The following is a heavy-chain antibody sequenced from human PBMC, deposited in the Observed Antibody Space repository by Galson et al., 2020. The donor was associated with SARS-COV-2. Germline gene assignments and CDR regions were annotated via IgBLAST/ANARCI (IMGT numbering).Heavy chain of an antibody. CDR2: ISSSSSYI. Sequence: TGGSLRLSCAASGFTFSSESMNWVRQAPGKGLEWVSSISSSSSYIYYADSVKGRFTISRDNAKNSLYLQMNSLRAEDTAVYYCARDTLYYYYYGMDVWGQGTTVTVSS. CDR1: GFTFSSES. V-gene: IGHV3-21*01. J-gene: IGHJ6*02. CDR3: ARDTLYYYYYGMDV.